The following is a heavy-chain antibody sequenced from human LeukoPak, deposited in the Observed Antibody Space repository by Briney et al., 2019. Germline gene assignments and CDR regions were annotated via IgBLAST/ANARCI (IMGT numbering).Heavy chain of an antibody. J-gene: IGHJ4*02. CDR2: ISGSGGST. D-gene: IGHD5-24*01. CDR1: GFTFSSYA. Sequence: GGSLRLSRAASGFTFSSYAMSWVRQAPGKGLEGVSAISGSGGSTYYADSVKGRFTISRDNAKNTLYLQMNSLRAEDTAVYYCAKSRDGYNAHFDYWGQGTLVTVSS. V-gene: IGHV3-23*01. CDR3: AKSRDGYNAHFDY.